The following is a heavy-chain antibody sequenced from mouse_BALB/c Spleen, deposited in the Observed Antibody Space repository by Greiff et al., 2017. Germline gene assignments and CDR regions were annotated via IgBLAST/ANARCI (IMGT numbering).Heavy chain of an antibody. D-gene: IGHD4-1*01. J-gene: IGHJ2*01. Sequence: DVQLQESGPGLVKPSQSLSLTCSVTGYSITSGYYWNWIRQFPGNKLEWMGYISYDGSNNYNPSLKNRISITRDTSKNQFFLKLNSVTTEDTATYYCARGVTGTFDYWGQGTTLTVSS. CDR1: GYSITSGYY. V-gene: IGHV3-6*02. CDR3: ARGVTGTFDY. CDR2: ISYDGSN.